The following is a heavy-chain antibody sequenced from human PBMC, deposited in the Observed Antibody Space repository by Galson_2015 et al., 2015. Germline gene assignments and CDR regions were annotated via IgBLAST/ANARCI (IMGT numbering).Heavy chain of an antibody. CDR3: AKTTVAAGSSWYMDA. J-gene: IGHJ6*03. V-gene: IGHV3-48*03. Sequence: SLRLSCAASAFAFSIYDMNWIRQAPGKGLEWVSYITSTGDTTYYAASVRGRFTVSRDNAKNSLFLQMNSLRAEDTALYYCAKTTVAAGSSWYMDAWGKGTTVTVSS. CDR1: AFAFSIYD. CDR2: ITSTGDTT. D-gene: IGHD4-23*01.